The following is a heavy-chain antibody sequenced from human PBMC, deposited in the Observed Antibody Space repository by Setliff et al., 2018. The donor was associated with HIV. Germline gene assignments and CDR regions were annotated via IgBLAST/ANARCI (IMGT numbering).Heavy chain of an antibody. D-gene: IGHD3-10*01. J-gene: IGHJ4*02. CDR1: GYTFTSYD. CDR3: ARDLYGSGSYYNAGFWY. CDR2: INPNNGGT. V-gene: IGHV1-2*02. Sequence: ASVKVSCKASGYTFTSYDINWVRQAPGQGLEWMGWINPNNGGTNYAQKFQGRVTMTRDTSISTAYMELSRLKSDNTAVYYCARDLYGSGSYYNAGFWYWGQGTLVTVSS.